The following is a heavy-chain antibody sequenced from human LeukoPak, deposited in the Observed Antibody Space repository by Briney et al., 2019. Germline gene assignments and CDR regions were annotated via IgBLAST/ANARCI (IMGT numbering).Heavy chain of an antibody. D-gene: IGHD5-18*01. J-gene: IGHJ5*02. CDR2: ISSSSSYI. Sequence: GGSLRLSCAASGFTFSSYSMNWVRQAPGKGLEWVSSISSSSSYIYYADSVKGRFTISRDNAKNSLYLQMNSLRAEDTAVYYCASGYSYGYMWFDPWGQGTLVTVSS. CDR3: ASGYSYGYMWFDP. V-gene: IGHV3-21*01. CDR1: GFTFSSYS.